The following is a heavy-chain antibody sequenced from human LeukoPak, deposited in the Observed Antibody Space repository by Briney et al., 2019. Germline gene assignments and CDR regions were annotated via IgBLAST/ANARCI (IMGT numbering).Heavy chain of an antibody. CDR3: ARRSPPRGGHAFDI. Sequence: GASVKVSCKASGYTFTGYYMHWVRQAPGQGLEWMGWINPNSGGTNYAQKFQGRVTMTRDTSISTAYMELSRLRSDDTAVYYCARRSPPRGGHAFDIWGQGTMVTVSS. J-gene: IGHJ3*02. V-gene: IGHV1-2*02. CDR2: INPNSGGT. CDR1: GYTFTGYY. D-gene: IGHD3-16*01.